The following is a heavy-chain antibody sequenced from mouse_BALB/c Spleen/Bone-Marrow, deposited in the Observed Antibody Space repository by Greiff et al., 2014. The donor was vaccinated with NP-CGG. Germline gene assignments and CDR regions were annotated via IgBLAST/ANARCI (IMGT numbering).Heavy chain of an antibody. V-gene: IGHV5-17*02. Sequence: DVMLVESGGGLVQPGGSRKLSCAASGFTFSSFGMHWVRQAPEKGLEWVAYISCGSSTIYYADTVKGRFTISRDNPKNTLFLQMTSLRSEDTAMYYCARRYYGSSFSYFDYWGQGTTLTVSS. J-gene: IGHJ2*01. CDR1: GFTFSSFG. CDR2: ISCGSSTI. CDR3: ARRYYGSSFSYFDY. D-gene: IGHD1-1*01.